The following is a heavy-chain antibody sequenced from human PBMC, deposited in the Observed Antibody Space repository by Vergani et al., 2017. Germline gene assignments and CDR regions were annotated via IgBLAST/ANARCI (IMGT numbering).Heavy chain of an antibody. V-gene: IGHV4-34*01. Sequence: QVQLQQWGAGLLKPSETLSLTCAVYGGSFSGYYWSWIRQPPGKGLEWIGEINHSGSTNYNPSLKSRVTTSVDTSKNQFSLKLSSVTAADTAVYYCARERLLFRLDNNYYYYNYMDVWGKGTTVTVSS. CDR3: ARERLLFRLDNNYYYYNYMDV. CDR1: GGSFSGYY. D-gene: IGHD5-18*01. CDR2: INHSGST. J-gene: IGHJ6*03.